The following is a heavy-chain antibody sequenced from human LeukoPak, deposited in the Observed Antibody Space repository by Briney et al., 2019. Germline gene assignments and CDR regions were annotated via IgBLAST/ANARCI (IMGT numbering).Heavy chain of an antibody. CDR2: TRNEANIYTT. Sequence: GGSLRLSCAASGFIFSDHYMDWVRQAPGKGLEWVGRTRNEANIYTTKYAASVKGRFTISRDDSKNSLYLQMNSLKAEDTAVYYCASPVGATTVRAFDIWGQGTMVTVSS. CDR1: GFIFSDHY. D-gene: IGHD1-26*01. CDR3: ASPVGATTVRAFDI. V-gene: IGHV3-72*01. J-gene: IGHJ3*02.